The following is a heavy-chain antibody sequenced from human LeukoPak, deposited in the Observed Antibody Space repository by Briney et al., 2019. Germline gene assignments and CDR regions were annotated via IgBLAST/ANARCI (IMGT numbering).Heavy chain of an antibody. Sequence: SQTLSLTRPVSGGSISSGRYYWSWIRQPAGKGLEWIGRIYTSGSTNYNPSLKSRVTISVDTSKNQFSLKLSSVTAADTAVYYCARTPSPPIWSGYWFYFDYWGQGTLVTVSS. CDR2: IYTSGST. CDR1: GGSISSGRYY. CDR3: ARTPSPPIWSGYWFYFDY. V-gene: IGHV4-61*02. J-gene: IGHJ4*02. D-gene: IGHD3-3*01.